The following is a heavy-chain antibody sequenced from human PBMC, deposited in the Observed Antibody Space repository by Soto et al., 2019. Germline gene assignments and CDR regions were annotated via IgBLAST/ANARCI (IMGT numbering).Heavy chain of an antibody. J-gene: IGHJ4*02. V-gene: IGHV3-11*01. Sequence: QVHLVESGGGLVKPGGSMRLSCAASGFTFSDYYMTWIRQAPGKGLGWVSYISSGGSSIYYADSVKGRFTISRDNAKNSLYLQMNSLRAEDTAMYYCASLAFGTIIRGAPDFWGQGTLVTVSS. CDR2: ISSGGSSI. CDR1: GFTFSDYY. D-gene: IGHD3-10*01. CDR3: ASLAFGTIIRGAPDF.